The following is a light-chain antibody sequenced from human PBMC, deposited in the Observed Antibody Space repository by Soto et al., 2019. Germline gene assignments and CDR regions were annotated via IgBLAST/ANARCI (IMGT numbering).Light chain of an antibody. J-gene: IGLJ2*01. V-gene: IGLV2-14*01. CDR1: SSDIGGYNS. CDR3: SSYTTSSTLLI. Sequence: SALTQPASVSGSPGQSITISCTGTSSDIGGYNSVSWYQQHPGKAPKLVIYAVSNRPSGVSSRFSGSKSGNTASLTMSGLQAEDEATYYCSSYTTSSTLLIFGGGTKVTVL. CDR2: AVS.